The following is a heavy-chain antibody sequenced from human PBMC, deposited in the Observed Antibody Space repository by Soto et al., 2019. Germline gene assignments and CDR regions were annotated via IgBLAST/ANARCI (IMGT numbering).Heavy chain of an antibody. Sequence: QVQLQESGPGLVKPSETLSLTCTVSGGSISSYYWSWIRQPPGKGLEWIGYIYYSGSTNYNPSLKSRVTMSVDTCKNQFSLNLSSMTAADTAVYYCARRYGSSFDYWGQGTLVTVSS. D-gene: IGHD1-1*01. CDR1: GGSISSYY. CDR3: ARRYGSSFDY. J-gene: IGHJ4*02. CDR2: IYYSGST. V-gene: IGHV4-59*08.